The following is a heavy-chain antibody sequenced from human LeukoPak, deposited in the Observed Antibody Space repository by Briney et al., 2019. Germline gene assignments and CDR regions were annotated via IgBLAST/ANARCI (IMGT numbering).Heavy chain of an antibody. D-gene: IGHD2-15*01. V-gene: IGHV4-4*02. Sequence: PSGTLSLTCAVSGGSISSSNWWSWVRQPPGKGLEWIGEIYHSRSTNYNPSLKSRVTISVDKSKNQFSLKLSSVTAADTAVYYCARDRTVVVAARESYFDYWGQGTLVTVSS. CDR2: IYHSRST. CDR3: ARDRTVVVAARESYFDY. CDR1: GGSISSSNW. J-gene: IGHJ4*02.